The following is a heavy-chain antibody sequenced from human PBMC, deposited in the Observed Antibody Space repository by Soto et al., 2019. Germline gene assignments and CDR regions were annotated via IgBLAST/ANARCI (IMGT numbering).Heavy chain of an antibody. CDR2: IWYDGGSE. D-gene: IGHD2-2*01. CDR3: ARAHGPSLGSCLDL. CDR1: GFTFSAYG. J-gene: IGHJ5*02. Sequence: QVQLVESGGGVVQPGRSLRLSCAASGFTFSAYGMHWVHQAPGEGLGWVAVIWYDGGSEYYADSVEGRFTISRDNAKNTVYLHMDTLRGDDTAVYYCARAHGPSLGSCLDLWGQGTLVTVSS. V-gene: IGHV3-33*01.